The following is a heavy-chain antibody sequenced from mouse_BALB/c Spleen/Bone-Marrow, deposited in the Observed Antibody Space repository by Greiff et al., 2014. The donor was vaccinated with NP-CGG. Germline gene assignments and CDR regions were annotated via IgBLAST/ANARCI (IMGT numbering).Heavy chain of an antibody. CDR3: ARVYGWYFDV. V-gene: IGHV5-6-3*01. J-gene: IGHJ1*01. CDR1: GFTFSSYG. Sequence: VQLKESGGGLVQPGGSLKLSCVASGFTFSSYGMSWVRQTPDKRLELVATINNNGGSTYYPDSVKGQFTISRDNAKNTLYLQMSSLKTEDTAMDYCARVYGWYFDVWGAGTTVTVSS. CDR2: INNNGGST. D-gene: IGHD1-1*01.